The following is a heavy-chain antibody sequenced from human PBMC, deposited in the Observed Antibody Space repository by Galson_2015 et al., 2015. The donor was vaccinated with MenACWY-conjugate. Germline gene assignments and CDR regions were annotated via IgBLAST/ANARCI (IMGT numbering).Heavy chain of an antibody. J-gene: IGHJ4*02. CDR1: GFVFSNAW. CDR2: IKSKTDGGTT. CDR3: TTDRTYYDSTYYYRLDY. Sequence: SLRLSCAASGFVFSNAWMSWVRQAPGKGLEWVGRIKSKTDGGTTDYAAPVRDRFTISRDDSKNTLYLQMNSLKTEDTAVYYCTTDRTYYDSTYYYRLDYWGQGTLVTVSS. D-gene: IGHD3-22*01. V-gene: IGHV3-15*01.